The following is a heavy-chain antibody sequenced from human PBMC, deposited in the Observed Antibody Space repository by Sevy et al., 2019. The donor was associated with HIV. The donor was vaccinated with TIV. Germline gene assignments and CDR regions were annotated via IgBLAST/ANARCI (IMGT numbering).Heavy chain of an antibody. CDR3: AREGFTNRHDC. J-gene: IGHJ4*02. CDR1: GFTFGKYS. V-gene: IGHV3-23*01. D-gene: IGHD2-8*01. CDR2: FSFGCGKI. Sequence: GGSLRLSCAASGFTFGKYSMSWIRQTPGKGLEWVSTFSFGCGKINYADSVKGRLTISRDDSSNTFYQQMNSLRHEDTAIYYCAREGFTNRHDCWGQGTVVTVSS.